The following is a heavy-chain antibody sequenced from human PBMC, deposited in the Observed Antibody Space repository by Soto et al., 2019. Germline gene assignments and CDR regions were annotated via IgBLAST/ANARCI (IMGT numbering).Heavy chain of an antibody. D-gene: IGHD3-3*01. CDR2: ISGSGGST. CDR3: ANSPYDFWSDFTS. J-gene: IGHJ4*02. CDR1: GFTFSRCA. Sequence: EVQLLESGGGLVQPGGSVRLSCAASGFTFSRCAMRWVRHAPGEGLEWVSAISGSGGSTYYADSVKGRFTISRDNSKNTLYLQMNSLRAEDTAVYYCANSPYDFWSDFTSWGQGTLVTVSS. V-gene: IGHV3-23*01.